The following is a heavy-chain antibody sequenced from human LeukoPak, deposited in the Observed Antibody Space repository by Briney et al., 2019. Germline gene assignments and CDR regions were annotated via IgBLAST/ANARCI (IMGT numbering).Heavy chain of an antibody. CDR1: TGSFSGYY. Sequence: SETLSLTCAVHTGSFSGYYWTWIRQAPGKGLEWIGEINNSGVTYYNPSPKSRVTISRDTSKIQFSLQLKSLSVADTAVYYCARGGTTHYYGSGTSPWGQGTLVIVSS. V-gene: IGHV4-34*01. CDR2: INNSGVT. CDR3: ARGGTTHYYGSGTSP. D-gene: IGHD3-10*01. J-gene: IGHJ5*02.